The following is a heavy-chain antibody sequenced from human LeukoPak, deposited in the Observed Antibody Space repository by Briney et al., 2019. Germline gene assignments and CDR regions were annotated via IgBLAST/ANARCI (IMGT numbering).Heavy chain of an antibody. J-gene: IGHJ4*02. V-gene: IGHV3-21*01. Sequence: GGSLRLSCAASGFTFSSYAMSWVRQAPGKGLEWVSSISSSSSYIYYADSVKGRFTISRDNAKNTLFLQLNSLRAEDTAVYYCARGGGYGSVDYWGQGTLVTVSS. CDR1: GFTFSSYA. CDR3: ARGGGYGSVDY. CDR2: ISSSSSYI. D-gene: IGHD3-10*01.